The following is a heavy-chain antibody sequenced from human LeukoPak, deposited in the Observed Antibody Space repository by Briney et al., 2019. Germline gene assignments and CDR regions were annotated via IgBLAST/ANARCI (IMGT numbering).Heavy chain of an antibody. D-gene: IGHD3-9*01. V-gene: IGHV4-34*01. Sequence: SETLSLTCAVYGGSFSGYYWTWIRQPPGKGLEWIGEINHSGSTNYNPSLKSRVTISIDTSKNQFSLRLSSVTAADTAVYYCARGCKSGFPPSKHWGQGTLVTVSS. CDR2: INHSGST. CDR1: GGSFSGYY. J-gene: IGHJ1*01. CDR3: ARGCKSGFPPSKH.